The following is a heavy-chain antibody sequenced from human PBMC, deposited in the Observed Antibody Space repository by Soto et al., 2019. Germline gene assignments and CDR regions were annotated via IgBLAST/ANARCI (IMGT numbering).Heavy chain of an antibody. CDR2: ISAYNGNT. J-gene: IGHJ5*02. CDR3: ARDYSSSWYRWFNP. Sequence: QVQLVQSGAEVKKPGASVKVSCKASGYTFTTYGISWVRQAPGQGLEWMGWISAYNGNTNYAQKVQCRVTMTTDTSTSTAYMEMRSLRSDDTAVYYCARDYSSSWYRWFNPWGQGTLVTVSS. V-gene: IGHV1-18*01. D-gene: IGHD6-13*01. CDR1: GYTFTTYG.